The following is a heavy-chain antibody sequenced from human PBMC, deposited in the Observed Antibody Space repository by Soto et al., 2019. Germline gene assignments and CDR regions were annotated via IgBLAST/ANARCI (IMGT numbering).Heavy chain of an antibody. CDR2: ISYDGSNE. V-gene: IGHV3-30-3*01. Sequence: ESGGGVVQPGRSLRLSCAASGFTFSNYAMYWVRQAPGKGLEWVAVISYDGSNEYYADSVKGRFTIFRDNSKKTLYLQMSSLRGEDTAVYQCARGAPPDYWGQGTLVTVSS. CDR3: ARGAPPDY. CDR1: GFTFSNYA. J-gene: IGHJ4*02.